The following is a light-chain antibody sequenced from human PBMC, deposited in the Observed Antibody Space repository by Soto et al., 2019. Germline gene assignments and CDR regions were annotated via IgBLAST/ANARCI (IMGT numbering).Light chain of an antibody. J-gene: IGLJ2*01. CDR1: SSNIGAGND. Sequence: QSVLTQPPSVSGAPGQRVTISCTGSSSNIGAGNDVHWYQHLPGTAPKLLIYGNINRPSGVPDRFSGSKSGNSASLAITGLQAEDEADYYCQSYDSSLSGWVFGGGTKLTVL. CDR2: GNI. V-gene: IGLV1-40*01. CDR3: QSYDSSLSGWV.